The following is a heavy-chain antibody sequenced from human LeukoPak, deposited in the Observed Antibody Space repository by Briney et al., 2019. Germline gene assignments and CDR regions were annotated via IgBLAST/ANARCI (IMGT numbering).Heavy chain of an antibody. CDR1: GYTFISYD. Sequence: GASVKVSCKASGYTFISYDINWVRQVTGQGLEWMGWMTPNSGNTGYAQKFQGRVTITRNTSISTAFMELSSLRSEDTAVYYCARHAVGNSYYYSMDVWGKGTTVTVSS. J-gene: IGHJ6*03. V-gene: IGHV1-8*01. D-gene: IGHD6-19*01. CDR3: ARHAVGNSYYYSMDV. CDR2: MTPNSGNT.